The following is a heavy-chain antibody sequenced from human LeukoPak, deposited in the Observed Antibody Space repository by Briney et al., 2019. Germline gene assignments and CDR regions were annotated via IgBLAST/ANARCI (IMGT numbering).Heavy chain of an antibody. J-gene: IGHJ6*02. V-gene: IGHV3-11*06. CDR2: ISSSSSYI. CDR1: GFTFSDYY. CDR3: AREAQQQLVSMGYYYYGMDV. D-gene: IGHD6-13*01. Sequence: GGSLRLSCAASGFTFSDYYMSWIRQAPGKGLEWVSSISSSSSYIYYADSVKGRFTISRDNAKNSLYLQMNSLRAEDTAVYYCAREAQQQLVSMGYYYYGMDVWGQGTTVTVSS.